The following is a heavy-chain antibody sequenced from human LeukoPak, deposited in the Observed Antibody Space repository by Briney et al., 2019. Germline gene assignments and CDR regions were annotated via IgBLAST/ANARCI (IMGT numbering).Heavy chain of an antibody. CDR1: GGSFSGYY. CDR3: ARGLGSGWYGLGDYFDY. V-gene: IGHV4-34*01. Sequence: PSETLSLTCAVYGGSFSGYYWNWIRQPPGKGLEWIGEINHSGSTNYNPSLKSRVTISVDTSKNQFSLKLSSVTAADTAVYYCARGLGSGWYGLGDYFDYWGQGTLVTVSS. CDR2: INHSGST. D-gene: IGHD6-19*01. J-gene: IGHJ4*02.